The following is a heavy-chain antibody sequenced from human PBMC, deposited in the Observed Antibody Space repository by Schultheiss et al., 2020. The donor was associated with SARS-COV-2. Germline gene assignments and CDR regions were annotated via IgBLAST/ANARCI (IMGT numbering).Heavy chain of an antibody. CDR1: GGTFSSYA. J-gene: IGHJ5*02. Sequence: SVKVSCKASGGTFSSYAISWVRQAPGQGLEWMGGIIPIFGTANYAQKFQGRVTMTRNTSISTAYMELSSLRSEDTAVYYCAAGGSNWNYRFDPWGQGTLVTVSS. CDR3: AAGGSNWNYRFDP. V-gene: IGHV1-69*05. CDR2: IIPIFGTA. D-gene: IGHD1-7*01.